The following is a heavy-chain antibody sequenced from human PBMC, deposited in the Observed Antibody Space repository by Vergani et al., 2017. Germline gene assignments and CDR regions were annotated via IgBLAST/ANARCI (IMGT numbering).Heavy chain of an antibody. J-gene: IGHJ6*02. CDR2: ISYDGSNK. Sequence: QVQLVESGGGVVQPGRSLRLSCAASGFTFSSYGMHWVRQAPGKGLEWVAVISYDGSNKYYADSVKGRFTISRDNSKNTLYLQMNSLRAEDTAVYYCAKDGGYSSGSLYYYGMDVWGQGTTVTVSS. D-gene: IGHD6-19*01. CDR1: GFTFSSYG. V-gene: IGHV3-30*18. CDR3: AKDGGYSSGSLYYYGMDV.